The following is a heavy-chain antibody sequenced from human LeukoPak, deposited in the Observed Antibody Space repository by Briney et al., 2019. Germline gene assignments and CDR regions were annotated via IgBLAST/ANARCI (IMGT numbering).Heavy chain of an antibody. V-gene: IGHV3-21*01. CDR2: ISTSSDYI. Sequence: GGSLRLSCAASGFTFSSYSMNWVRQAPGKGLEWVSFISTSSDYIYYADSVKGRFTISRDNAKNSLHLQMNSLRAEGTAVFYCARGTFGDYWGQGTLVTVSS. CDR3: ARGTFGDY. CDR1: GFTFSSYS. D-gene: IGHD1-26*01. J-gene: IGHJ4*02.